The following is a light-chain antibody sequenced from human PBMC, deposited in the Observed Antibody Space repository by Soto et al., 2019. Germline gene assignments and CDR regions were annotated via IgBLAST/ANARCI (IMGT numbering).Light chain of an antibody. Sequence: IPLTHSPSSVSASCGYRFTINGGASQAIDSWLAWYQQKPGEAPKLLIFTGSLLHSGVPPRFSGSGSGTDFTLTISSLQPEDSATYYCQQANSFPFTFGGGTKVDIK. CDR1: QAIDSW. CDR2: TGS. V-gene: IGKV1-12*01. CDR3: QQANSFPFT. J-gene: IGKJ4*01.